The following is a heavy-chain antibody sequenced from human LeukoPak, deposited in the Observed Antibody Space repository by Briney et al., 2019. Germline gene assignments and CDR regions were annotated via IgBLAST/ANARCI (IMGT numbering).Heavy chain of an antibody. CDR3: ARENPVYDIPHDY. CDR2: ISSSSSYI. Sequence: KPGGSLRLSCAASGFTFSSYSMNWVRQAPGKGLEWVSSISSSSSYIYYADSVKGRFTISRDNAKNSLYLQMNSLRAEDTPVYYCARENPVYDIPHDYWGQGTLVTVSS. D-gene: IGHD3-9*01. J-gene: IGHJ4*02. CDR1: GFTFSSYS. V-gene: IGHV3-21*01.